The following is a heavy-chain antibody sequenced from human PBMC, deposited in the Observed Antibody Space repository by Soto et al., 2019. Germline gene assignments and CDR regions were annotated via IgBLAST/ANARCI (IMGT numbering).Heavy chain of an antibody. D-gene: IGHD2-2*01. CDR2: ISGSGGST. CDR1: GFTFSSYA. V-gene: IGHV3-23*01. J-gene: IGHJ6*03. Sequence: GGSLRLSCAASGFTFSSYAMSWVRQAPGKGLEWVSAISGSGGSTYYADSVKGRFTISRDNSKNTLYLQMNSLRAEDTAVYYCAKGPDIVVVPAAYYYYYMDVWGKGTTVTVSS. CDR3: AKGPDIVVVPAAYYYYYMDV.